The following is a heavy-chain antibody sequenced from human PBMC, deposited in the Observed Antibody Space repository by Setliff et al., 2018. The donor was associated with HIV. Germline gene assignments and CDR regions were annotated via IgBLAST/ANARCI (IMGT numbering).Heavy chain of an antibody. D-gene: IGHD1-26*01. Sequence: ASVKVSCKASGFTFTAYYLHWVRQAPGQGLEWMGRINPNTGGTNYAQKFQGRVTMTRDTSITTAYMEMTTLTSDDTVVYYCARGGGIIDHGEEHFQHWGQGTLVTVSS. CDR1: GFTFTAYY. J-gene: IGHJ1*01. CDR3: ARGGGIIDHGEEHFQH. V-gene: IGHV1-2*05. CDR2: INPNTGGT.